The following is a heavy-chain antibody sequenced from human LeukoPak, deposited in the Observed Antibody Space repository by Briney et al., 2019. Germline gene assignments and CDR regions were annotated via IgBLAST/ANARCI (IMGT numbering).Heavy chain of an antibody. Sequence: GGSLRLSCAASGFTVSSNYMSWVRQAPGKGLEWVSAISGSGGSTYYADSVKGRFTISRDNSKNTLYLQMNSLRAEDTAVYYCITILPGAVAGTSSDWFDPWGQGTLVTVSS. CDR1: GFTVSSNY. V-gene: IGHV3-23*01. CDR3: ITILPGAVAGTSSDWFDP. D-gene: IGHD6-19*01. J-gene: IGHJ5*02. CDR2: ISGSGGST.